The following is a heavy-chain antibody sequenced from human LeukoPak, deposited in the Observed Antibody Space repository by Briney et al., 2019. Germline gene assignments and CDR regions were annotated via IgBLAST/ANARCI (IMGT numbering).Heavy chain of an antibody. D-gene: IGHD1-26*01. CDR2: ISYSGTT. Sequence: SETLSLTCTVSGGSITSYYWSWIRQPPGKGLERIGYISYSGTTNYNPSLKSRVTFSVDTSKDQFSLKLTSVTAADTAVYYCARLGSYQDCWGQGTLVTVSS. J-gene: IGHJ4*02. CDR1: GGSITSYY. V-gene: IGHV4-59*08. CDR3: ARLGSYQDC.